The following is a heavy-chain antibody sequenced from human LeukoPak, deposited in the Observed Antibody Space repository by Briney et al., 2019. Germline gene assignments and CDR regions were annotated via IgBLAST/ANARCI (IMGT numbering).Heavy chain of an antibody. Sequence: SETLSLTCTVSGGSISSSYWSWIRQPPGKGLEWIGYVFHTGSTNYNPSLNSRVTISLDTSEDQFSLRLTSVTAADTAVYYCSGTGFRYYYYGMDVWGQGTTVTVSS. V-gene: IGHV4-59*08. CDR1: GGSISSSY. CDR3: SGTGFRYYYYGMDV. CDR2: VFHTGST. D-gene: IGHD2-8*02. J-gene: IGHJ6*02.